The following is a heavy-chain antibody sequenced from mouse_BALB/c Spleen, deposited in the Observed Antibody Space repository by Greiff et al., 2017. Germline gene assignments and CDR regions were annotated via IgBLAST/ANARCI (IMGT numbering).Heavy chain of an antibody. Sequence: EVNLVESGGGLVQPGGSRKLSCAASGFTFSSFGMHWVRQAPEKGLEWVAYISSGSSTIYYADTVKGRFTIARDNPKNTLFLQMTSLRSEDTAMYYCAREGNYGFAYWGQGTLVTVSA. J-gene: IGHJ3*01. V-gene: IGHV5-17*02. CDR1: GFTFSSFG. CDR2: ISSGSSTI. D-gene: IGHD2-1*01. CDR3: AREGNYGFAY.